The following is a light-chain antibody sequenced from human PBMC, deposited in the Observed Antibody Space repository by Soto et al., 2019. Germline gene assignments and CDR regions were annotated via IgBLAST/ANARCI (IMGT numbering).Light chain of an antibody. Sequence: EIVMTQSPATLSVSLGEGATLSCRASQSLSTNLAWYQQKPGQPPRLLIYGAYSRATGIPARFSGSGTETEFTLTISSLQSEDFAVYYCQQYKNWPRTFGQGTKVDIK. CDR1: QSLSTN. V-gene: IGKV3-15*01. CDR2: GAY. J-gene: IGKJ1*01. CDR3: QQYKNWPRT.